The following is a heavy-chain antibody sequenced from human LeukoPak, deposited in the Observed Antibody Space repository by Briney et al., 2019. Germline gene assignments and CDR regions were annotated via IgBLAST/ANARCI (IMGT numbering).Heavy chain of an antibody. J-gene: IGHJ6*03. CDR1: GGTFSSYT. CDR3: ARSMGYCSSTSCLASRSGQHPLYYYMDV. Sequence: SVKVSCKASGGTFSSYTISWVRQAPGQGLEWMGRIIPILGIANYAQKFQGRVMITADKSTSTAYMELSSLRSEDTAGYYCARSMGYCSSTSCLASRSGQHPLYYYMDVWGKGTTVTVSS. D-gene: IGHD2-2*01. CDR2: IIPILGIA. V-gene: IGHV1-69*02.